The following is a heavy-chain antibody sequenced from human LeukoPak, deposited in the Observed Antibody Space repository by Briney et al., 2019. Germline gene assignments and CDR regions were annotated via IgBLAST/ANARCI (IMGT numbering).Heavy chain of an antibody. D-gene: IGHD2-15*01. CDR1: RFTFSNYW. V-gene: IGHV3-7*01. Sequence: GGSLRLSCAASRFTFSNYWMSWVHQAPGKGLEWVAKIKQDGSQRYYVDSVTGRFTISRDNAKNSLYLQMNSLRADDTAVYYCARGFCTSGRCSKYDYWGQGTLVTVSS. CDR3: ARGFCTSGRCSKYDY. J-gene: IGHJ4*02. CDR2: IKQDGSQR.